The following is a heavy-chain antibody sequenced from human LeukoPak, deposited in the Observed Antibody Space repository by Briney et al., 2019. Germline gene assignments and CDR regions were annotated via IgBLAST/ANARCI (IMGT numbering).Heavy chain of an antibody. Sequence: GGSLRLSCAASGFTFSSYAMSWVRQAPGKGLEWVSAISGSGGSTYYADSVKGRFTISRDNAKNTLYLQMNSLRAEDTAVYYCARERKYDSNFDYWGQGTLVTVSS. V-gene: IGHV3-23*01. CDR2: ISGSGGST. CDR1: GFTFSSYA. D-gene: IGHD1-1*01. J-gene: IGHJ4*02. CDR3: ARERKYDSNFDY.